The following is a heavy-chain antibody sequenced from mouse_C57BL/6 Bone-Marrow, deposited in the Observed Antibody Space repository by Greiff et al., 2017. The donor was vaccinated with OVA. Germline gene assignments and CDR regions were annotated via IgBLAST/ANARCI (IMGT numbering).Heavy chain of an antibody. V-gene: IGHV5-12*01. CDR3: ARHGTEAY. D-gene: IGHD3-3*01. Sequence: EVKLVESGGGLVQPGGSLKLSCAASGFTFSDSYMSWVRQTPEKRLEWVASLSNGGGSTSYPDTVKGRFTISRDTAKNTRYLQMSRLKSEDTAMYYCARHGTEAYWGQGTLVTVSA. CDR1: GFTFSDSY. CDR2: LSNGGGST. J-gene: IGHJ3*01.